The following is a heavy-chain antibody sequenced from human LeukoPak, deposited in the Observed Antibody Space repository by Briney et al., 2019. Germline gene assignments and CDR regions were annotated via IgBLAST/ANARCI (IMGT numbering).Heavy chain of an antibody. CDR1: GGSISSGSFY. D-gene: IGHD6-13*01. CDR2: IYPSGST. V-gene: IGHV4-61*02. J-gene: IGHJ4*02. CDR3: ARCGAAAGRLHDY. Sequence: PSQTLSLTCTVSGGSISSGSFYWSWIRQPAGKGLEWIGRIYPSGSTNYNPSLKSRVTISVDTSKNQFSLKLSSVTAADTAVYYCARCGAAAGRLHDYWGQGTLVTVSS.